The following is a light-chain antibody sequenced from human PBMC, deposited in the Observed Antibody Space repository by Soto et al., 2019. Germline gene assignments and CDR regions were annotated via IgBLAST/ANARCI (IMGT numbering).Light chain of an antibody. CDR1: QGISTN. V-gene: IGKV3-15*01. CDR2: GAS. CDR3: QRYNNWPPWT. Sequence: MTQSPYSLSASVGDRVTITCRASQGISTNLNWYLQKPGKAPKLLIYGASTRATGIPARFSGSGSGTEFTLTISSLQSEDFAVYYCQRYNNWPPWTFGQGTKVDI. J-gene: IGKJ1*01.